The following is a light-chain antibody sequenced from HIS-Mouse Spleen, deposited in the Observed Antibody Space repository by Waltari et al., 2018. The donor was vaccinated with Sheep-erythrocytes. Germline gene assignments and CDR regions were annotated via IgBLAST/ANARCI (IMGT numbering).Light chain of an antibody. J-gene: IGLJ3*02. CDR2: GNS. V-gene: IGLV1-40*01. Sequence: QSVLTQPPSVSGAPGQRVTIPCTGSSSHIGAGYYVPWYPQLPGTAPKLLIYGNSNRPSGVPDRFSGSKSGTSASLAITGLQAEDEADYYCQSYDSSLSGWVFGGGTKLTVL. CDR3: QSYDSSLSGWV. CDR1: SSHIGAGYY.